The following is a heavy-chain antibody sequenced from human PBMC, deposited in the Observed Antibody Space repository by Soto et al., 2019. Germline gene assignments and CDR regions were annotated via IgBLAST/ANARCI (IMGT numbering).Heavy chain of an antibody. V-gene: IGHV4-4*02. CDR1: SGSISSSNW. CDR3: ARGVGDYIWGSYRRNWFDP. Sequence: SETLSLTCAVSSGSISSSNWWSWVRLPPGKGLEWIGEIYHSGSTNDNPSLKSRVTISVDKSKNQFSLKLSSVTAADTAVYYYARGVGDYIWGSYRRNWFDPWGQGTLVTVSS. CDR2: IYHSGST. D-gene: IGHD3-16*02. J-gene: IGHJ5*02.